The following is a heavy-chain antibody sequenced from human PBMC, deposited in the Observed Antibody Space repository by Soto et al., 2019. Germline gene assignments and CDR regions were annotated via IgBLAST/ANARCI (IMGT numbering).Heavy chain of an antibody. J-gene: IGHJ6*02. CDR2: ISSRSGTI. V-gene: IGHV3-48*02. Sequence: PVGSLRLSCVASGFTFINYNMNWVRQAPGKGLEWVSYISSRSGTIYYADSVKGRFTISRGNAKNSLYLQMNSLRDEDTAVYYCARDCGKGYGMDVWGQGTTVTVSS. CDR1: GFTFINYN. CDR3: ARDCGKGYGMDV.